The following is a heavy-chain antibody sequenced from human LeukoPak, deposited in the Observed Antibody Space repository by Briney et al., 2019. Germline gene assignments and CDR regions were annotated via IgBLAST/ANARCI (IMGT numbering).Heavy chain of an antibody. CDR3: ARVYNWNQHFDY. V-gene: IGHV4-39*01. J-gene: IGHJ4*02. CDR1: GGSIINNNYYY. Sequence: PSETLSLTCTVSGGSIINNNYYYWGWVRQPPGKGLEWIGSIYYGGSTYYNPSLKSRVTISVDTSKNQFSLKLSSATATDTAVYYCARVYNWNQHFDYWGQGSLVTVSS. CDR2: IYYGGST. D-gene: IGHD1-1*01.